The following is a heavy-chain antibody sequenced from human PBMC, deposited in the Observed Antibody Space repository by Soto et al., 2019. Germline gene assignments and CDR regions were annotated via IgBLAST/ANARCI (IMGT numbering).Heavy chain of an antibody. J-gene: IGHJ4*02. D-gene: IGHD6-19*01. CDR2: IWYDGSNK. Sequence: QVQLVESGGGVVQPGRSLRLSCAASGFTFSSYGMHWVRQAPGKGLEWVAVIWYDGSNKYYADSVKGRFTISRDNSKNTLYLQMNSLRAEDTAVYYCARENSSGWYRLPNIDYWGQGTLVTVSS. CDR1: GFTFSSYG. CDR3: ARENSSGWYRLPNIDY. V-gene: IGHV3-33*01.